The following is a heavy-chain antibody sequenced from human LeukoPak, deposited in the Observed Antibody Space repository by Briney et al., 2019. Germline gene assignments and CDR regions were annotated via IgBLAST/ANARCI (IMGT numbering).Heavy chain of an antibody. CDR2: IYNSGSA. D-gene: IGHD3-10*01. CDR3: ARMDSGSYYDF. Sequence: PSETLSLTCTVSGGSISSYYWSWIRQSPGRGLEWIGYIYNSGSATYNPSLKSRGTISIATSKNQFSLKLASVTVADTAVYFCARMDSGSYYDFWGQGTLVTVSS. V-gene: IGHV4-59*01. J-gene: IGHJ4*02. CDR1: GGSISSYY.